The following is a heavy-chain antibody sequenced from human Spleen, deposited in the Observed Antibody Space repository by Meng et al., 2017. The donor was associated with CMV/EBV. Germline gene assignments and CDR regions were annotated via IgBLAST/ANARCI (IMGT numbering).Heavy chain of an antibody. CDR3: ARVRGRAPEDNWFDP. V-gene: IGHV1-2*02. CDR2: INPNSGGT. CDR1: GYNFTGYY. Sequence: PGYNFTGYYMHWVRQAPGQGLEWMGWINPNSGGTNYAQKFQGRVTMTRDTSISTAYMELSRLRSDDTAVYYCARVRGRAPEDNWFDPWGQGTLVTVSS. D-gene: IGHD1-14*01. J-gene: IGHJ5*02.